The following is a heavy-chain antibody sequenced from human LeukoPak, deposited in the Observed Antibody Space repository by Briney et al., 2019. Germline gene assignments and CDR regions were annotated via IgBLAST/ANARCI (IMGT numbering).Heavy chain of an antibody. J-gene: IGHJ4*02. CDR1: GFTFSSYG. D-gene: IGHD4-17*01. V-gene: IGHV3-33*01. CDR2: IWYDGSNK. CDR3: ARGSYGDFIYFDY. Sequence: GRSLRLSCAASGFTFSSYGMHWVRQAPGKGLEWVAVIWYDGSNKYYADSVKGRFTISRDNSKNTLYLQMNSLRAEDTAVYYWARGSYGDFIYFDYWGQGTLVTVSS.